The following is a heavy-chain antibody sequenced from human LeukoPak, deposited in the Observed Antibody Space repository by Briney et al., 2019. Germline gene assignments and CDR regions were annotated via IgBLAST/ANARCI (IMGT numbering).Heavy chain of an antibody. D-gene: IGHD4-17*01. V-gene: IGHV3-23*01. CDR1: GFTLSSYA. CDR2: ISGSGGST. Sequence: GGSLRLSCAASGFTLSSYAMSWVRQAPGKGLEWVSAISGSGGSTYYADSVKGRFTISRDNSKNTLYLQMNSLRAEDTAVYYCAKVGDYGDYWTRFEEYYFDYWGQGTLVTVSS. J-gene: IGHJ4*02. CDR3: AKVGDYGDYWTRFEEYYFDY.